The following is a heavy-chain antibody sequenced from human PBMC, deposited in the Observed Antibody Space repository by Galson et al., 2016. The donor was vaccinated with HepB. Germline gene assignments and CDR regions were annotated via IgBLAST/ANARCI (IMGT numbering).Heavy chain of an antibody. V-gene: IGHV1-69*06. CDR1: GGTFSSYP. CDR2: IMPIYGTA. Sequence: SVKVSCKASGGTFSSYPISWVRQAPGLGLEWMGGIMPIYGTANYAQKFQGRVTITADKSAAIGYMELNSLRPDDTAMYYCARDGIEGGGPDAFELWGQGKMVIVSS. J-gene: IGHJ3*01. CDR3: ARDGIEGGGPDAFEL. D-gene: IGHD4-23*01.